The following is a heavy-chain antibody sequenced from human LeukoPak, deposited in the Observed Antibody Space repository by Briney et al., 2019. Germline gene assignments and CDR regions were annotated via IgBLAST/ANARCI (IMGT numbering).Heavy chain of an antibody. CDR3: TRDRHDILTGYYRGLDY. Sequence: SETLSLTCTVSGDSITSYYWSWIRQPPGKGLEWIGYIYYTGSTNYNPSLKSRVTISGDTSKNQFSLKVNSVTAADTAVYYCTRDRHDILTGYYRGLDYWGQGTLVTVSS. CDR1: GDSITSYY. V-gene: IGHV4-59*01. D-gene: IGHD3-9*01. J-gene: IGHJ4*02. CDR2: IYYTGST.